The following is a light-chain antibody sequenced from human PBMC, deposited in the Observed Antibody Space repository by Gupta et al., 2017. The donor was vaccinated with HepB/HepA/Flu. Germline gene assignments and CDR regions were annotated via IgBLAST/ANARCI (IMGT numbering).Light chain of an antibody. V-gene: IGLV1-47*02. CDR3: AAWDNSLSAYV. CDR1: SSNVGRDN. Sequence: QPPSASGTPGQRVAISCSGSSSNVGRDNVYWYRQLPGTAPKLLIYNDDRRPSGVPDRFSGSKSGTSASLAISGLRSEDEADYYGAAWDNSLSAYVFGTGTWVTV. J-gene: IGLJ1*01. CDR2: NDD.